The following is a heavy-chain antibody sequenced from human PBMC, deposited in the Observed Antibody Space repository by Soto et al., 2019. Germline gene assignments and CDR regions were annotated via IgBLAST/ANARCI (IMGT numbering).Heavy chain of an antibody. D-gene: IGHD1-26*01. V-gene: IGHV1-18*04. J-gene: IGHJ6*02. CDR2: ISAYNGNT. CDR1: GYTFTSYG. Sequence: ASVRVSCKASGYTFTSYGISWVRQAPGQGLEWMVWISAYNGNTNYAQKLQGRVTMTTDTSTSTAYMELRSLRPDHTAVYYCAPDHRGRYYYYGMDVWGQGTTVTLSS. CDR3: APDHRGRYYYYGMDV.